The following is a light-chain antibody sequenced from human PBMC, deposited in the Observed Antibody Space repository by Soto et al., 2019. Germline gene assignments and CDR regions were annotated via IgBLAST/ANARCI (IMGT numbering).Light chain of an antibody. Sequence: EIVMKQSPVTLSVSPGERATLSCRASQSVTNSYLAWYQQKPGQAPRLLIFGASTRAAGIPARFSGSGSGTAFTLTISRLEPEDFAVYYCQQYGSSPITFGQGTRLEIK. CDR1: QSVTNSY. V-gene: IGKV3-20*01. CDR3: QQYGSSPIT. J-gene: IGKJ5*01. CDR2: GAS.